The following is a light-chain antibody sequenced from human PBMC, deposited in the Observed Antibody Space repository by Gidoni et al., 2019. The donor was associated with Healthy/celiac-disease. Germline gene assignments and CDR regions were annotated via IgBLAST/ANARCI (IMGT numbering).Light chain of an antibody. V-gene: IGKV4-1*01. CDR3: QQYYSTPAIT. CDR2: WAS. J-gene: IGKJ5*01. CDR1: QSVLHSANNKNY. Sequence: DIVMTQSPDSLSASLGERATINCKSSQSVLHSANNKNYLAWNQQKPGQPPKLLIYWASTRESGVPDRFSGSGSGTDFTLTISSLQAEDVAVYYCQQYYSTPAITCGQGTRLEIK.